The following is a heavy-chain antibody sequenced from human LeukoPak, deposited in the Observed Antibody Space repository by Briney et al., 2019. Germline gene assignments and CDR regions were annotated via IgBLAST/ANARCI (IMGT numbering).Heavy chain of an antibody. CDR2: ISSSSSTI. D-gene: IGHD1-26*01. Sequence: GGSLRLSCAASGFTVSSNEMSWVRQAPGKGLEWVSYISSSSSTIYYADSVKGRFTISRDNAKTSLYLQMNSLRAEDTAVYYCARSGRGGAFDIWGQGTMVTVSS. V-gene: IGHV3-48*04. J-gene: IGHJ3*02. CDR3: ARSGRGGAFDI. CDR1: GFTVSSNE.